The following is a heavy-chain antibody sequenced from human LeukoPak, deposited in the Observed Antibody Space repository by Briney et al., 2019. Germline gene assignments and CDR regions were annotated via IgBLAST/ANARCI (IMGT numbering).Heavy chain of an antibody. J-gene: IGHJ4*02. V-gene: IGHV4-4*09. CDR3: ARQRIAVAVIDY. CDR2: IYTSGST. D-gene: IGHD6-19*01. CDR1: GGSISSYY. Sequence: SETLSLTCTVSGGSISSYYWSWIRLPPGKGLEWIGYIYTSGSTNYNPSLKSRVTISVDTSKNQFSLKLSSVTAADTAVYYCARQRIAVAVIDYWGQGTLVTVSS.